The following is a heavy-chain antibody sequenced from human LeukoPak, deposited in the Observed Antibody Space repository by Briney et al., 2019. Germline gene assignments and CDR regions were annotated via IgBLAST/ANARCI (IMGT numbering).Heavy chain of an antibody. J-gene: IGHJ4*02. D-gene: IGHD6-19*01. CDR3: ATGAVAGTYGYLN. V-gene: IGHV3-74*01. CDR2: INSDGSTT. CDR1: GFTFSSYW. Sequence: GGSLRLSCAASGFTFSSYWMHWVRQAPGKGLVWVSRINSDGSTTSYADSVRGRFTISRDNAKNTLYLQMNSLRAEDTAVYYCATGAVAGTYGYLNWGQGTQVTVSS.